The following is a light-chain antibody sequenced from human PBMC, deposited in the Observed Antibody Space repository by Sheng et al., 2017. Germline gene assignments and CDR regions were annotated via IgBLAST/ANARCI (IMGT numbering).Light chain of an antibody. V-gene: IGLV1-40*01. Sequence: QSVLTQPPSVSGAPGQTVTIPCTGTSSNSGTRYDVHWYQQFPRTAPKLLIFANTNRPSGVPDRFSASKSGGSASLAITGLQAEDEAVYYCQSYDPSLSVVVFGGGTKLTVL. J-gene: IGLJ3*02. CDR3: QSYDPSLSVVV. CDR1: SSNSGTRYD. CDR2: ANT.